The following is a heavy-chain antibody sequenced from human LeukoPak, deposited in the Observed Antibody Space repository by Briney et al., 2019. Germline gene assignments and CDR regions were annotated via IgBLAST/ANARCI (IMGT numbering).Heavy chain of an antibody. J-gene: IGHJ6*03. V-gene: IGHV4-39*07. CDR2: IFYSGST. D-gene: IGHD6-13*01. CDR3: ARVPYSIRLYYMDV. Sequence: SETLSLTCSVSGGSIISGSYFWGWIRQPPGKGLEWIGMIFYSGSTYYNPSLKSRVFISVDTSKNQFSLRVTSVIAADTAVYYCARVPYSIRLYYMDVWGKGTTVTVSS. CDR1: GGSIISGSYF.